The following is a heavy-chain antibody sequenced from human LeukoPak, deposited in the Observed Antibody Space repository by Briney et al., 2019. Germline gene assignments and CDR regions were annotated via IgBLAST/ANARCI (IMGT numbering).Heavy chain of an antibody. CDR3: ASGPGYIKNVGAFDI. Sequence: GESLKISCKGSGYSFTSYWIGWVRQMPGKGLEWMVIIYPGDSDTRYSPSFQGQVTISADKSISTAYLQWSSLKASDTAMYYCASGPGYIKNVGAFDIWGQGTMVTVSS. V-gene: IGHV5-51*01. CDR2: IYPGDSDT. D-gene: IGHD6-13*01. J-gene: IGHJ3*02. CDR1: GYSFTSYW.